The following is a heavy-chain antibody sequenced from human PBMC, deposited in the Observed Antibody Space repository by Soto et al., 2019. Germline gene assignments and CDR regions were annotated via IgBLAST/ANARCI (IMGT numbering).Heavy chain of an antibody. V-gene: IGHV1-69*04. CDR3: AREFCGSCYYFDY. CDR1: GGTFSSYT. CDR2: IIPILGIA. J-gene: IGHJ4*02. Sequence: ASVKVSCKASGGTFSSYTISWVRQAPGQGLEWMGRIIPILGIANYAQKFQGRVTITADKSTSTAYMELSSLRSEDTAVYYCAREFCGSCYYFDYWGQGTLVTVSS. D-gene: IGHD2-15*01.